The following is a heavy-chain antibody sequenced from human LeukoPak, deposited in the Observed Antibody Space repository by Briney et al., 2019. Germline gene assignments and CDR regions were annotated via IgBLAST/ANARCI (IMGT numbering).Heavy chain of an antibody. V-gene: IGHV3-74*01. Sequence: GGSLRLSCAASGFAFSTYWMHWVRQAPGKGLVWVSRIDSDGTRTTYADSVRGRFTISRDNAKNSLYLQMNSLRAEDTAVYYCARIGRDYGDYFDYWGQGTLVTVSS. CDR2: IDSDGTRT. CDR1: GFAFSTYW. D-gene: IGHD4-17*01. CDR3: ARIGRDYGDYFDY. J-gene: IGHJ4*02.